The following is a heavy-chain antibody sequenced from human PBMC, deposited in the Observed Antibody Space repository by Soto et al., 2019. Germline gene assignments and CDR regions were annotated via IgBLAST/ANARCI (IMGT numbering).Heavy chain of an antibody. V-gene: IGHV4-4*02. CDR2: IYHSGST. D-gene: IGHD1-1*01. CDR1: GGSISSSNW. J-gene: IGHJ4*02. CDR3: ARIRERLAYYFDY. Sequence: SETLSLTCAVSGGSISSSNWWSWVRQPPGKGLEWIGEIYHSGSTNYNPSLKSRVTISVDKSKNQFCLKLSSVTAADTVVYYCARIRERLAYYFDYWGQGTLVTVSS.